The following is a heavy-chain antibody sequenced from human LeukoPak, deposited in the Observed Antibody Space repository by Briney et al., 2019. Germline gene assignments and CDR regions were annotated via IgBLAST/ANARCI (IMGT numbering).Heavy chain of an antibody. CDR3: ARHSRSAYTGYENAFDI. D-gene: IGHD5-12*01. Sequence: SETLSLTCTVSGDSISSSSYCWDWIRQPPGKGLEWIGNIYNSANTHYNPSLKTRITMSVDTSKNQFSLKLNSVTAADTGIYYCARHSRSAYTGYENAFDIWGQGTMVTVSS. CDR2: IYNSANT. J-gene: IGHJ3*02. CDR1: GDSISSSSYC. V-gene: IGHV4-39*01.